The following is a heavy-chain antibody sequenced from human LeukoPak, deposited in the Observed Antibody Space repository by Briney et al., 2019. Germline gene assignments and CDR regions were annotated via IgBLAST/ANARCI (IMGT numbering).Heavy chain of an antibody. V-gene: IGHV3-11*06. CDR2: ISSSSSYT. J-gene: IGHJ4*02. D-gene: IGHD3-10*01. Sequence: GGSLRLSCAASGFTFSDYYMSWIRQAPGKGLEWVSYISSSSSYTSYADSVKGRFTISRDNAKNSLYLQMNSLRAEDTAVYYCARFTSRVWFGELYFDYWGQGTLVTVSS. CDR1: GFTFSDYY. CDR3: ARFTSRVWFGELYFDY.